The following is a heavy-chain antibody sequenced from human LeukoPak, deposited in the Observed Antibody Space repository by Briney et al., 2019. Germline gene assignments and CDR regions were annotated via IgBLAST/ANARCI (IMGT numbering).Heavy chain of an antibody. J-gene: IGHJ4*02. CDR3: AKSESIIAVAGTLDY. CDR2: ISGSGDTP. V-gene: IGHV3-23*01. D-gene: IGHD6-19*01. Sequence: GGSLRLSCAASGFTFSSYAMSWVRQAPGKGLEWVSAISGSGDTPYYADSVKGRFTISRDDSKNTLYLQMNSLRAEDTAVYYCAKSESIIAVAGTLDYWGQGTLVTVSS. CDR1: GFTFSSYA.